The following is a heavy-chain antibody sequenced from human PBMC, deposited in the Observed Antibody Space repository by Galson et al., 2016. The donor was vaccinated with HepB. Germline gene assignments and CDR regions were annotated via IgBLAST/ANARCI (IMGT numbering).Heavy chain of an antibody. CDR1: GYTFTSHL. J-gene: IGHJ4*02. V-gene: IGHV1-3*04. Sequence: SVKVSCKASGYTFTSHLIYWVRQAPGQGLEWLGWVDTGNGDPRSSQKFQDRVTFTRETSSNKAYMELTSLRSEDTAVYYCAKGWDSGRHYDYWGQGTLVTVSS. D-gene: IGHD6-19*01. CDR3: AKGWDSGRHYDY. CDR2: VDTGNGDP.